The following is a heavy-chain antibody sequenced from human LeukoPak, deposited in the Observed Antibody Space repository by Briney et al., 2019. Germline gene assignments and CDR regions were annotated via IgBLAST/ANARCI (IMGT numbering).Heavy chain of an antibody. CDR1: GYTFTSYY. CDR2: INPSGGST. V-gene: IGHV1-46*01. D-gene: IGHD3-10*01. J-gene: IGHJ6*03. CDR3: AREAYASGSFRTDYYYMDV. Sequence: ASVKVSCKASGYTFTSYYMHWVRQAPGQGPEWMGIINPSGGSTSYAQKFQGRVTMTRDTSTSTVYMELSSLRSEDTAVYYCAREAYASGSFRTDYYYMDVWGKGTTVTISS.